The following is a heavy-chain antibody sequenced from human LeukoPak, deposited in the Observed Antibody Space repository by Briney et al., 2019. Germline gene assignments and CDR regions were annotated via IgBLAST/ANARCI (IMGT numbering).Heavy chain of an antibody. V-gene: IGHV4-31*03. D-gene: IGHD3-22*01. CDR1: GGSISSGGYY. CDR2: IYYSGST. CDR3: ARSIGLLPFDY. J-gene: IGHJ4*02. Sequence: SETPSLTCTVSGGSISSGGYYWSWIRQHPGKGLEWIGYIYYSGSTYYNPSLKSRVTISVDTSKNQFSLKLSSVTAADTAVYYCARSIGLLPFDYWGQGTLVTVSS.